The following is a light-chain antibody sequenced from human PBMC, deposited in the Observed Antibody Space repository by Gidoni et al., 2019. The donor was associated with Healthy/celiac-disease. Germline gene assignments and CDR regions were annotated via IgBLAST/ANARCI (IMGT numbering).Light chain of an antibody. V-gene: IGKV3-20*01. J-gene: IGKJ4*01. CDR3: QQYGSSPALT. CDR2: GAS. Sequence: ELVLTQSPGTLSLSPGERATLSCRASQSVSSSYLAWYKQKPGQAPRLRIYGASSRATGIPDRFSGSGSGTDFTLTISRLEPEDFAVYYCQQYGSSPALTFGGGTKVEIK. CDR1: QSVSSSY.